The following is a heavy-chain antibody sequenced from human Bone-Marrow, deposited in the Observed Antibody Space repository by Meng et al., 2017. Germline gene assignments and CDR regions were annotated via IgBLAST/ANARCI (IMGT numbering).Heavy chain of an antibody. D-gene: IGHD3-22*01. V-gene: IGHV3-30*04. CDR1: GFTFSSYA. CDR2: ISYDGSNK. J-gene: IGHJ4*02. Sequence: GGSLRLSCAASGFTFSSYAMHWVRQAPGKGLEWVAVISYDGSNKYYADSVKGRFTISRDNSKNTLYLQMNSLRAEDTAVYCCARGPHYYDSSGAIDYWGQGTLVTVSS. CDR3: ARGPHYYDSSGAIDY.